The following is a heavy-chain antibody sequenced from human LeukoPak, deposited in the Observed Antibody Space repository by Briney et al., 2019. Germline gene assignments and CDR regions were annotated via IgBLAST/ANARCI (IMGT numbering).Heavy chain of an antibody. CDR1: GFTFTSSA. Sequence: GTSVKVSCKASGFTFTSSAVQWVRQARGQRLEWIGWIVVGSGNTNYAQKLQERVTITRDMSTSTAYMELSSLRSEDTAVYYCAADPYDYGDYVLGYWGQGTLVTVSS. CDR2: IVVGSGNT. V-gene: IGHV1-58*01. D-gene: IGHD4-17*01. CDR3: AADPYDYGDYVLGY. J-gene: IGHJ4*02.